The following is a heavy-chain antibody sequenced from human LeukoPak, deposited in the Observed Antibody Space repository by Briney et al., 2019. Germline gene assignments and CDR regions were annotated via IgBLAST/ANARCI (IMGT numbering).Heavy chain of an antibody. CDR1: GFSFTTYW. CDR2: IKPDGSEK. V-gene: IGHV3-7*02. J-gene: IGHJ4*02. CDR3: ARSGNLDY. Sequence: GGSLRLSCAASGFSFTTYWTSWVRQTPGKGLEWVAMIKPDGSEKHYVDSVKGRFTISRDNAKNSVYLQMNSLRVEDMAVYYCARSGNLDYWGQGTLVIVSS. D-gene: IGHD3-10*01.